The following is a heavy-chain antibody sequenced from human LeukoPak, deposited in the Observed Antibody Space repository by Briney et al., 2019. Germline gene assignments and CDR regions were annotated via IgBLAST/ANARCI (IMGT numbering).Heavy chain of an antibody. CDR2: INGSGIST. J-gene: IGHJ3*02. Sequence: PGGSLTLSCAASGFTFSNYAMSWVRQAPGKALEWVSAINGSGISTYYADSVKGRFTISRANYRNTLYLQMNSLRAEDTAVYYCARRAYNWGAFDIWGQGTLVTVSS. CDR1: GFTFSNYA. D-gene: IGHD5-24*01. V-gene: IGHV3-23*01. CDR3: ARRAYNWGAFDI.